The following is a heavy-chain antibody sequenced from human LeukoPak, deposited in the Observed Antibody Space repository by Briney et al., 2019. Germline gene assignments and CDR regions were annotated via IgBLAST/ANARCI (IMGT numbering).Heavy chain of an antibody. CDR1: GGSISSYY. CDR2: IYYSGST. J-gene: IGHJ4*02. CDR3: ARLPAGRPYYFDY. V-gene: IGHV4-59*08. D-gene: IGHD2-2*01. Sequence: SETLSLTCTVSGGSISSYYWSWIRQPAGKGLEWIGYIYYSGSTNYNPSLKSRVTISVDTSKNQFSLKLSSVTAADTAVYYCARLPAGRPYYFDYWGQGTLVTVSS.